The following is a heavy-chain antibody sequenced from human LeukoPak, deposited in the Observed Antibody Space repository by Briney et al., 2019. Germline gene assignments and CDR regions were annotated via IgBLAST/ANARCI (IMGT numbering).Heavy chain of an antibody. CDR2: IWYDGSNK. Sequence: GGSLRLSCAASGFTFSSYGMHWVRQAPGKGLEWVAAIWYDGSNKYYADSVKGRFTISRDNSKNTLYLQMNSLRAEDTAVYYCARPAYYYDSSGYYGGAFDIWGQGTMVTVSS. CDR1: GFTFSSYG. D-gene: IGHD3-22*01. CDR3: ARPAYYYDSSGYYGGAFDI. J-gene: IGHJ3*02. V-gene: IGHV3-33*01.